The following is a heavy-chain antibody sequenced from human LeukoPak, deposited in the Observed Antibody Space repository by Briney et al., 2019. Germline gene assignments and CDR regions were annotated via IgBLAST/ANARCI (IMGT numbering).Heavy chain of an antibody. D-gene: IGHD1-26*01. Sequence: LPGGSLRLSCAASGFTFSGYWMHWVRHAPGKGLEWVSRINIDGATTNYADSVKGRFTISRDNAKDTLHLQMNSLRADDTAVYYCVRGAVGTGVWFDPWGQGTLVTVSS. J-gene: IGHJ5*02. CDR2: INIDGATT. CDR1: GFTFSGYW. V-gene: IGHV3-74*01. CDR3: VRGAVGTGVWFDP.